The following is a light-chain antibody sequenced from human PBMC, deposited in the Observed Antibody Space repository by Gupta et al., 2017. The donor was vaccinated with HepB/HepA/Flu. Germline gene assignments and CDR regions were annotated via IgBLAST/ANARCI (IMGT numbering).Light chain of an antibody. Sequence: EIQMTQSPPSLSASVGDRVTITCQASQDIKNFLNWFQQKSGKAPQLLIYGSSNLATGVPSRFSGSGSGSRFTLTISGLQLEDKATYYCQQYDNLPYTFGQGTNVEI. CDR1: QDIKNF. CDR3: QQYDNLPYT. J-gene: IGKJ2*01. V-gene: IGKV1-33*01. CDR2: GSS.